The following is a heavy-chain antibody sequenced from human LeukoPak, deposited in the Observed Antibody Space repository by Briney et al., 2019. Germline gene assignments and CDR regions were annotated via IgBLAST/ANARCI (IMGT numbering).Heavy chain of an antibody. D-gene: IGHD4-17*01. Sequence: ASVKVSCKASGYTFTSYAMHWVRQAPGQRLEWMGWINAGNGNTKYSQKFQGRVTMTTDTSTSTAYMELRSLRSDDTAVYYCARPFDYGDAFDIWGQGTMVTVSS. V-gene: IGHV1-3*01. CDR3: ARPFDYGDAFDI. J-gene: IGHJ3*02. CDR1: GYTFTSYA. CDR2: INAGNGNT.